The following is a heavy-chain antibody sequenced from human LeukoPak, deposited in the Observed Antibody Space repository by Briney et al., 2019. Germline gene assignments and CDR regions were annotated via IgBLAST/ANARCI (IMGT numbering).Heavy chain of an antibody. J-gene: IGHJ6*03. CDR3: ASRHSKQQPYYYYMDI. Sequence: TLTLTCTVSGDSISSGSYYWSWIRQPAGKGLEWIGRIYSNGDTKFNPSLKSRVTISLDTSKNQFSLKLSSATAADTAVYYCASRHSKQQPYYYYMDIWGKGTTVTVSS. CDR2: IYSNGDT. CDR1: GDSISSGSYY. D-gene: IGHD6-13*01. V-gene: IGHV4-61*02.